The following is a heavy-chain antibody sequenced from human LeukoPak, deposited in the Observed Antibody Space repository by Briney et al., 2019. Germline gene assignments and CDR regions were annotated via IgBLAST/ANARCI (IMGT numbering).Heavy chain of an antibody. V-gene: IGHV1-2*02. J-gene: IGHJ4*02. CDR2: INPNSGGT. D-gene: IGHD5-12*01. CDR3: AREEDSGYGPLFDY. CDR1: GYTFTGYY. Sequence: ASVKVSCKASGYTFTGYYMHWVRQAPGQGLEWMGWINPNSGGTNYAQKFQGRVTMTRDTSISTAYMELSRLRSDDTAVYCCAREEDSGYGPLFDYWGQGTLVTVSS.